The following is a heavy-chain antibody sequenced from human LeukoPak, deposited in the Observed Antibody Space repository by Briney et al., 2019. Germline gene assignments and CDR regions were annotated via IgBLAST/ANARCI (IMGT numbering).Heavy chain of an antibody. CDR3: ARAIASYGDSAY. CDR2: ISSTSSAI. D-gene: IGHD2-21*02. J-gene: IGHJ4*02. CDR1: GFTFSSYW. V-gene: IGHV3-48*04. Sequence: PGGSLRLSCAASGFTFSSYWMSWVRQAPGKGLEWLSYISSTSSAIYYADSLKGRFTISRDNAKNSLYLQMNSLRAEDTAVYYCARAIASYGDSAYWGQGILVTVSS.